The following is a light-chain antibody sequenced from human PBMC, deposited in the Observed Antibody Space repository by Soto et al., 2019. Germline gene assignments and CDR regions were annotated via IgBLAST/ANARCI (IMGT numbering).Light chain of an antibody. CDR3: RQYVRTPPGFT. V-gene: IGKV3-20*01. CDR2: GAS. J-gene: IGKJ3*01. CDR1: QTISSNY. Sequence: EIVLTQSPGTLSLSPGERATLSCGASQTISSNYLAWYQQKPGQAPRLLIYGASFRATGIPVRFSGSGSGKDFTLTISRLEPADYAVYYCRQYVRTPPGFTFGPGTKVEIK.